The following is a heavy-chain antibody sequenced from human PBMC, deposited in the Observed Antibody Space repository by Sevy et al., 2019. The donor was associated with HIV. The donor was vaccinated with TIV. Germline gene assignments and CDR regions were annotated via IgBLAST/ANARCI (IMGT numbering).Heavy chain of an antibody. V-gene: IGHV3-33*01. D-gene: IGHD3-3*01. Sequence: GGSLRLSCAASGFTFSSYGMHWVRQAPGKGLEWVAVIWYDGSNKYYADSVKGRFTISRDNSKNTLYLQMNSLRAEDTAVYYSVRDMGTIFGVVTYYFDYWGQGTLVTVSS. CDR3: VRDMGTIFGVVTYYFDY. CDR2: IWYDGSNK. J-gene: IGHJ4*02. CDR1: GFTFSSYG.